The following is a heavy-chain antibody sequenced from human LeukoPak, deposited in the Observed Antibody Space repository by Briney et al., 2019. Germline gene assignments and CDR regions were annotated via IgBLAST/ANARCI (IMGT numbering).Heavy chain of an antibody. J-gene: IGHJ4*02. CDR1: GYTFTDNY. CDR3: AMEQRKYSAGFTIDY. D-gene: IGHD2-15*01. V-gene: IGHV1-69-2*01. Sequence: ASVKISCKVSGYTFTDNYMHWVQQAPGKGLEWMGLVDPEDGETIYAENFQGRITITADTSTDTAYMELTSLRAEDTAVYYCAMEQRKYSAGFTIDYWGQGTLVTVSS. CDR2: VDPEDGET.